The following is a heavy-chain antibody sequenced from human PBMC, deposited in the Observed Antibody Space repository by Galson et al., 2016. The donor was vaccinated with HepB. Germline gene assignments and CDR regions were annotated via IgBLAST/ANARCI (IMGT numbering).Heavy chain of an antibody. V-gene: IGHV2-5*02. CDR2: IYWDDDK. Sequence: PALVKPTQTLTLTCTFSGFSLNIDAEGVAWIRQPPGKALEWLAIIYWDDDKRFRPSLKSRLTITKDTSRKQVVLTVTNMDPGDTGTYYFAHLTSRLDGMDVLGQGTTVPVSS. J-gene: IGHJ6*02. CDR3: AHLTSRLDGMDV. CDR1: GFSLNIDAEG. D-gene: IGHD1/OR15-1a*01.